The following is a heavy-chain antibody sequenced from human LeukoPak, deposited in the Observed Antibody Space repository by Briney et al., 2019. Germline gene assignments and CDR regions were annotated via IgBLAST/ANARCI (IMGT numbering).Heavy chain of an antibody. D-gene: IGHD5-18*01. CDR1: GYIFTSYF. V-gene: IGHV1-46*01. CDR2: INPSGGST. Sequence: HCASVKVSCKASGYIFTSYFMHWVRQAPGQGLEWMGLINPSGGSTRYAQKFQGRVTMTRDMSTSTVYMELSSLRSEDTAVYYCARALPHRRLMDTTMEQHWFDPWGQGTLVTVSS. J-gene: IGHJ5*02. CDR3: ARALPHRRLMDTTMEQHWFDP.